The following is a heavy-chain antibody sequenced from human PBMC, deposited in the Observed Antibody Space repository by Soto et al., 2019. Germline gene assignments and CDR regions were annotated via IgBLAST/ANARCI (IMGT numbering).Heavy chain of an antibody. CDR1: GFTFNSYA. V-gene: IGHV3-23*01. Sequence: VQLLESGGGLVQPGGSLRLSCAASGFTFNSYAISWVRQAPGKGLEWVSAISGSGVSTYYAYSVKGRFTISRDNSKNTLYLQMNSLRAEDTAVYYCAKNRVSSMDVWGQGTTVTVSS. CDR2: ISGSGVST. J-gene: IGHJ6*02. CDR3: AKNRVSSMDV.